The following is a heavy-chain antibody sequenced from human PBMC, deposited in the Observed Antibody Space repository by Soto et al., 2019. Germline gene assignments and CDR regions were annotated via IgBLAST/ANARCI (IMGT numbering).Heavy chain of an antibody. CDR1: GFAVSSNY. Sequence: ETLSLSCAASGFAVSSNYMSWVRQAPGKGLEWVSVIFGGGTTLYSDSVEGRFTISRDNSKNTVYLQMNSLRAEDTAVYYCVRTSSYWGQGTLVTVSS. D-gene: IGHD2-2*01. J-gene: IGHJ4*02. V-gene: IGHV3-53*01. CDR3: VRTSSY. CDR2: IFGGGTT.